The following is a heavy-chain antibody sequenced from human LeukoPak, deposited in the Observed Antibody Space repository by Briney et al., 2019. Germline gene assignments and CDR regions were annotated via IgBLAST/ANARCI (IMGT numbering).Heavy chain of an antibody. CDR2: IEYDASSK. CDR3: GKHINSYCTEDCTSN. J-gene: IGHJ4*02. CDR1: GFTFRHYG. V-gene: IGHV3-30*02. Sequence: GGSLRLSCAASGFTFRHYGMHWVRQAPGKGLEWVAFIEYDASSKYYADSVRGRFTVSRDNSKNTLYLQLNSLRIEDTAVYFCGKHINSYCTEDCTSNGGQGTLVTVSS. D-gene: IGHD2-8*02.